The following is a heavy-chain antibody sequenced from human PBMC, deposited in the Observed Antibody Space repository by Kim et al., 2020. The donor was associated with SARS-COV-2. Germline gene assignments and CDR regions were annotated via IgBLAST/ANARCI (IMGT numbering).Heavy chain of an antibody. CDR1: GFTFSNYA. V-gene: IGHV3-23*01. CDR2: IGPGGGST. CDR3: AKGPMDV. Sequence: GGSLRLSCAASGFTFSNYAMHWVRQAPGKGLEWVSNIGPGGGSTYYADSVKGRFTISRDNSKNTLYLQMNSLRVEDTAVYYCAKGPMDVWGQGTTVTVSS. J-gene: IGHJ6*02.